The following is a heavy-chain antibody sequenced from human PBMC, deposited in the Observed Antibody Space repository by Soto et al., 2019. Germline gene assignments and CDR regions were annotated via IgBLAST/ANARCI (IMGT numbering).Heavy chain of an antibody. V-gene: IGHV1-18*01. Sequence: GASVKVSCKASGYTFTSYGISWVRQAPGQGLEWMGWISAYNGNTNYAQKLQGRVTMTTDTSTSTAYMELRSLRSDDTAMYYCARWYSFMVRGGRLDYWGQGTLVTVSS. J-gene: IGHJ4*02. CDR1: GYTFTSYG. CDR3: ARWYSFMVRGGRLDY. D-gene: IGHD3-10*01. CDR2: ISAYNGNT.